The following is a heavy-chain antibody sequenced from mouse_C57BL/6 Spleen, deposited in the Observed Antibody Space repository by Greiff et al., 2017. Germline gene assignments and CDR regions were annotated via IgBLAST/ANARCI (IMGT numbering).Heavy chain of an antibody. CDR1: GYTFTSYW. D-gene: IGHD2-1*01. CDR2: IDPSDSYT. CDR3: ARSGDEGDYGSGLGGYFDD. V-gene: IGHV1-69*01. Sequence: VQLQQSGAELVMPGASVKLSCKASGYTFTSYWMHWVKQRPGQGLEWIGEIDPSDSYTNYNQTFKGKSTLTVDKSSSTAYMQLSSLTYKDSTVYYCARSGDEGDYGSGLGGYFDDWGTGTTVTVSA. J-gene: IGHJ1*03.